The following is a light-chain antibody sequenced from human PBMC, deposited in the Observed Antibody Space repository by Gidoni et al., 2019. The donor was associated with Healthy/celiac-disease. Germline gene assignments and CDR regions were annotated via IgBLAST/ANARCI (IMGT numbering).Light chain of an antibody. Sequence: SSELTQDPAVSVALGQTVRITCQGDSLRSYYASWYQQKPGQAPVLVIYGKNNRPSGIPDRLSGSSSGHTASFTITGAQAEDDAAYYCNSRDSSGNHRGVFGGGTKLTVL. CDR3: NSRDSSGNHRGV. J-gene: IGLJ2*01. CDR1: SLRSYY. V-gene: IGLV3-19*01. CDR2: GKN.